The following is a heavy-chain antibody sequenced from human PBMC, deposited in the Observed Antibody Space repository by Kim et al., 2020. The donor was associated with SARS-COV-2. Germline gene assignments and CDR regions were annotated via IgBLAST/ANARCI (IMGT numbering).Heavy chain of an antibody. Sequence: ASVKVSCKASGYTFTSYGISWVRQAPGQGLEWMGWISAYNGNTNYAQKLQGRVTMTTDTSTSTAYMELRSLRSDDTAVYYCARGGGYDWIANYYYYGMDVWGQGTTVTVSS. CDR2: ISAYNGNT. D-gene: IGHD5-12*01. V-gene: IGHV1-18*04. CDR1: GYTFTSYG. J-gene: IGHJ6*02. CDR3: ARGGGYDWIANYYYYGMDV.